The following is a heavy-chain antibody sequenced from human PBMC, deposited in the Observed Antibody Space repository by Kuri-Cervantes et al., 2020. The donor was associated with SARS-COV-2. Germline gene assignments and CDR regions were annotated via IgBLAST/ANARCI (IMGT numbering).Heavy chain of an antibody. V-gene: IGHV4-34*01. CDR2: IYHSGST. CDR1: GGSISDYY. Sequence: SETLSLTCAVYGGSISDYYWVWIRQPLGKGLEWIGEIYHSGSTNYNPSLKSRVTISVDKSKNQFSLKLSSVTAADTAVYYCARYVVVVPAASQQQRTKWGKYYYYGMDVWGQGTTVTVSS. D-gene: IGHD2-2*01. J-gene: IGHJ6*02. CDR3: ARYVVVVPAASQQQRTKWGKYYYYGMDV.